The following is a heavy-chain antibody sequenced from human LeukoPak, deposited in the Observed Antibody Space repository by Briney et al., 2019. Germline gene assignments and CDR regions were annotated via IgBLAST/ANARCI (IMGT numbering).Heavy chain of an antibody. CDR3: ARGATYGDYGNDY. CDR2: IIPIFGTA. D-gene: IGHD4-17*01. Sequence: SVKVSCKASGGTFSSYAISWARQAPGQGLEWMGRIIPIFGTANYAQKFQGRVTITADKSTSTAYMELSSLRSEDTAVYYCARGATYGDYGNDYWGQGTLVTVSS. CDR1: GGTFSSYA. V-gene: IGHV1-69*06. J-gene: IGHJ4*02.